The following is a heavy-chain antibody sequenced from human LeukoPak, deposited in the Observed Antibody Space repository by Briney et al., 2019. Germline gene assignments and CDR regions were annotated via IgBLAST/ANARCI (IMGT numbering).Heavy chain of an antibody. D-gene: IGHD5-12*01. CDR1: GGSISSYY. J-gene: IGHJ4*02. Sequence: SETLSLTCTVSGGSISSYYWSWIRQPPGKGLQWIGYIYYSGSTTYNPSLKSRVTISVDTSKDQFSLKLSSVTAADTAVYYCARGRVDIVAKIFGTWVSAAGTLSYWGQGTLVTVSS. CDR3: ARGRVDIVAKIFGTWVSAAGTLSY. V-gene: IGHV4-59*12. CDR2: IYYSGST.